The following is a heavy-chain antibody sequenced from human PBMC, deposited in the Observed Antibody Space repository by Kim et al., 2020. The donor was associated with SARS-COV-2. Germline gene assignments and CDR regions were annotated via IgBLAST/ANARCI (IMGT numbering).Heavy chain of an antibody. D-gene: IGHD4-17*01. V-gene: IGHV4-39*07. CDR1: GGSISSSSYY. CDR3: ARDTLPLTVTTGFDI. J-gene: IGHJ3*02. Sequence: SETLSLTCTVSGGSISSSSYYWGWIRQPPGKGLEWIGSIYYSGSTYYNPSLKSRVTISVDTSKNQFSLKLSSVTAADTAVYYCARDTLPLTVTTGFDIWGQGTMVTVSS. CDR2: IYYSGST.